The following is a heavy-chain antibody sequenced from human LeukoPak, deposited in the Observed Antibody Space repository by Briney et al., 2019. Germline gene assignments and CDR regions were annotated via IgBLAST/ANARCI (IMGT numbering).Heavy chain of an antibody. CDR2: IDWDDDK. V-gene: IGHV2-70*01. J-gene: IGHJ5*02. D-gene: IGHD1-26*01. CDR1: GFSPSTSGMC. Sequence: SGPTLLNATQTLTLTCTFSGFSPSTSGMCVSWIRQPPGKALEWLALIDWDDDKYYSTSLKTRLTISKDTSKNQVVLTMTNMDPVDTATYYCARLVGGRPGHGFDPWGQGTLVTVSS. CDR3: ARLVGGRPGHGFDP.